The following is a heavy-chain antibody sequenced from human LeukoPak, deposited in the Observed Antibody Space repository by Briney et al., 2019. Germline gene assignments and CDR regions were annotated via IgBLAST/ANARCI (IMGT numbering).Heavy chain of an antibody. J-gene: IGHJ3*02. V-gene: IGHV1-2*02. CDR3: ARAGSVWGSYRHDAFDI. CDR1: GYTFSGYY. D-gene: IGHD3-16*02. Sequence: SVKVSCKASGYTFSGYYMHWVRQAPGQGLEWMAWINPNTGDTNYPQKFQGRVTMTRDTSIRTVYMELTRVTSDDTAVYYCARAGSVWGSYRHDAFDIWGQGTMVTVSS. CDR2: INPNTGDT.